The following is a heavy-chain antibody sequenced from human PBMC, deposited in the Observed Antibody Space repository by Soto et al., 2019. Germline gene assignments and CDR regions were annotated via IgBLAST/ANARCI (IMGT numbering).Heavy chain of an antibody. V-gene: IGHV1-69*13. CDR3: ARSVVVPAAFYYYYGMDV. CDR2: IIPIFGTA. J-gene: IGHJ6*02. Sequence: SVKVSCKASGGTFSSYAISWVRQAPGQGLEWMGGIIPIFGTANYAQKFQGRVTITADESTSTAYMELSSLRSEDTAVYYCARSVVVPAAFYYYYGMDVWGQGTTVTVS. D-gene: IGHD2-2*01. CDR1: GGTFSSYA.